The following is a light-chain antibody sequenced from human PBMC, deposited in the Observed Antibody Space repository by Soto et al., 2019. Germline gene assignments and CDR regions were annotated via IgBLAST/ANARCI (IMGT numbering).Light chain of an antibody. CDR3: QQSYSTPLT. J-gene: IGKJ4*01. Sequence: DIQMTQSPSSLSASVGDRVTITCRASQSXSXYLNWYQQKPGKAPKLLIYAASSLQSGVPSRFSGSGSGTDFTLTISSLQPEDFATYYCQQSYSTPLTFGGGTKVEIK. CDR1: QSXSXY. CDR2: AAS. V-gene: IGKV1-39*01.